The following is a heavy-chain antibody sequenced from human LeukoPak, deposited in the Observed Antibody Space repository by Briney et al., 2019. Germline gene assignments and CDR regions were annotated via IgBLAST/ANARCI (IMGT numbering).Heavy chain of an antibody. CDR1: GFPFSTYA. Sequence: PGGSLRLSCAASGFPFSTYAMNWVRQAPGKGLEWVSVITGSGGFTQYADSVKGRFTISRDNSKNTVYLQMNSLRAEDTAVYYCAKVSGSGGTKYQPFDYWGQGTLVTVSS. J-gene: IGHJ4*02. V-gene: IGHV3-23*01. D-gene: IGHD2-15*01. CDR2: ITGSGGFT. CDR3: AKVSGSGGTKYQPFDY.